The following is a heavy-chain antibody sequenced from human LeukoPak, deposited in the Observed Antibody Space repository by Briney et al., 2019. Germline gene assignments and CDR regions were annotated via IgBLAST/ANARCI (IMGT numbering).Heavy chain of an antibody. Sequence: SDTLSLTCTVSGGSISSGGYYWSWIRQHPGKGLEWIGYIYYSGSTYYNPSLKSRVTISVDTSKNQFSLKLSSVTAADTAVYYCAADCSGGSCYQYGMDVWGQGTTVTVSS. D-gene: IGHD2-15*01. CDR3: AADCSGGSCYQYGMDV. CDR1: GGSISSGGYY. J-gene: IGHJ6*02. V-gene: IGHV4-31*03. CDR2: IYYSGST.